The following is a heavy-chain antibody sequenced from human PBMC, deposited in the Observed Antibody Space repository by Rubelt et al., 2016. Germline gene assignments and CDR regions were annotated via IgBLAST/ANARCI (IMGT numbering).Heavy chain of an antibody. D-gene: IGHD1-26*01. CDR2: INPNSGGA. V-gene: IGHV1-2*06. J-gene: IGHJ4*02. Sequence: QVQLVQSGAEVKKPGASVKVSCKASGYTFTGHYMHWVRQAPGQGLEWMGRINPNSGGATYAQRVQGRVTMTRDTSINTAHMGLRRLGSYDTAICYCARDRQGLVHRGGVGDPTGEDSWGQGTLVTVSS. CDR1: GYTFTGHY. CDR3: ARDRQGLVHRGGVGDPTGEDS.